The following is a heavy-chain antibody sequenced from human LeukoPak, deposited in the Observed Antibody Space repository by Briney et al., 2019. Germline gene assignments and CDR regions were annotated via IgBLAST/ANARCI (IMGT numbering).Heavy chain of an antibody. V-gene: IGHV4-31*03. CDR1: GGSISSGGYY. D-gene: IGHD2-2*01. CDR2: IYYSGST. Sequence: PSQTLSLTCTVSGGSISSGGYYWSWIRQHPGKGLEWIGYIYYSGSTYYNPSLKSRVTISVDTSKNQFSLKLSSVTAADTAVYYCARGAGIRYCSSTSCPRKAVWFDPWGQGTLVTVSS. CDR3: ARGAGIRYCSSTSCPRKAVWFDP. J-gene: IGHJ5*02.